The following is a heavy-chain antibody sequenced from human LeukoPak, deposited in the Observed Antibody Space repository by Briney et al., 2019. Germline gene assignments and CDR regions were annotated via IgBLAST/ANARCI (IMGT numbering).Heavy chain of an antibody. V-gene: IGHV1-18*04. CDR1: GYTFADYG. J-gene: IGHJ5*02. Sequence: ASVKVSCKASGYTFADYGINWVRQAPGEGLEWMGWISGYNGKTNYGQKFQGRVTMTTDTSTSTAYMELRSLRSDDTAVYYCARDARDALFWFGEFFPWGQGTLVTVSS. CDR3: ARDARDALFWFGEFFP. D-gene: IGHD3-10*01. CDR2: ISGYNGKT.